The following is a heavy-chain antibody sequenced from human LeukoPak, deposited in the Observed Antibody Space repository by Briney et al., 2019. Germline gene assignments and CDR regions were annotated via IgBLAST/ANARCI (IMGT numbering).Heavy chain of an antibody. Sequence: SVKASCKASGGTFSSYAISWVRQAPGQGLGWMGRIIPIFGTANYAQKFQGRVTITADKSTSTAYMELSSLRSEDTAVYYCARNYDSSQGSFDYWGQGTLVTVSS. CDR3: ARNYDSSQGSFDY. CDR2: IIPIFGTA. CDR1: GGTFSSYA. J-gene: IGHJ4*02. V-gene: IGHV1-69*06. D-gene: IGHD3-22*01.